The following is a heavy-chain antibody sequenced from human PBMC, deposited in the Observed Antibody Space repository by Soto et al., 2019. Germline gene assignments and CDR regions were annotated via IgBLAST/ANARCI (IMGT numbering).Heavy chain of an antibody. CDR1: GGSFSGYY. CDR2: INHSGST. CDR3: ASIDYGDLSFDY. D-gene: IGHD4-17*01. J-gene: IGHJ4*02. Sequence: SETLSLTCAVYGGSFSGYYWSWIRQPPGKGLEWIGEINHSGSTNYNPSLKSRVTISVDTSKNQFSLKLSSVTAADTAVYYCASIDYGDLSFDYWGQGTLVTVS. V-gene: IGHV4-34*01.